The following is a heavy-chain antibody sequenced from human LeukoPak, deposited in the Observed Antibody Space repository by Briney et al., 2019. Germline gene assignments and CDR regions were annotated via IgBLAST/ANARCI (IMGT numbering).Heavy chain of an antibody. CDR3: ARAGREGANYYDSSGPGNYMDV. J-gene: IGHJ6*03. Sequence: PGGSLRLSCAASGFTVSSYAMSWVRQAPGKGPEWVSLVYSDGATRYADSVQGRFTISRDNSKNTLYLQMNNLRAEDTAVYYCARAGREGANYYDSSGPGNYMDVWGKGTTVTVSS. D-gene: IGHD3-22*01. CDR2: VYSDGAT. V-gene: IGHV3-66*01. CDR1: GFTVSSYA.